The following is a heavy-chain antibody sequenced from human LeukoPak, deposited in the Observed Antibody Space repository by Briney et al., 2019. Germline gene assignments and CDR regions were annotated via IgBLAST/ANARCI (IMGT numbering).Heavy chain of an antibody. CDR3: ARRDSGSYD. D-gene: IGHD1-26*01. Sequence: GRSLRLSCAASGFTFSNYWMTWVRQAPGTGLGWVANIKQDGSDKNYVDSVKGRFTISRDNAKNSLYLQMNSLRAEDTAVYYCARRDSGSYDWGQGTLVTVSS. CDR2: IKQDGSDK. V-gene: IGHV3-7*04. CDR1: GFTFSNYW. J-gene: IGHJ4*02.